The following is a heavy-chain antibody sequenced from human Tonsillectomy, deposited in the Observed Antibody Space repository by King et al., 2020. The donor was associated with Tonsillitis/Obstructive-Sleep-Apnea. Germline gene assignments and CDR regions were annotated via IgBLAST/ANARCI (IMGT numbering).Heavy chain of an antibody. CDR2: INHSGDA. Sequence: VQLQQWGAGLLKPSETLSLSCAVYGGSFSTSYWSWIRQPPEKGLEWIGEINHSGDANYNPSLKSRVTISVDTSKNQFSLRLNSVTAADTAVYYCARGMEQDFWGGNYSDAFDIWGQGTIVTVSS. V-gene: IGHV4-34*01. CDR1: GGSFSTSY. CDR3: ARGMEQDFWGGNYSDAFDI. J-gene: IGHJ3*02. D-gene: IGHD3-3*01.